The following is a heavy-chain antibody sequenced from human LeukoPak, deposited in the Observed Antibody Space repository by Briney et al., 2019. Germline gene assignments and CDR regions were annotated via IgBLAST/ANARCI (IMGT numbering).Heavy chain of an antibody. CDR2: ISYDGSNK. V-gene: IGHV3-30*04. CDR1: GFTFSSYA. Sequence: GGSLRLSCAASGFTFSSYAMHWVRQAPGKGLEWVAVISYDGSNKYYADSVKGRFTISRDNSKNTLYLQMNSLRAEDTAVYYCARDYNVWGSKAHFDYWGRGTLVAVSS. D-gene: IGHD3-16*01. J-gene: IGHJ4*02. CDR3: ARDYNVWGSKAHFDY.